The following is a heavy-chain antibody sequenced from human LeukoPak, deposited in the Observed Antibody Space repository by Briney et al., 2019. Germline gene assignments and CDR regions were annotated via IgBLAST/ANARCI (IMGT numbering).Heavy chain of an antibody. D-gene: IGHD1-26*01. V-gene: IGHV4-59*11. J-gene: IGHJ4*02. Sequence: SETLSLTCSVSGGSISSHYWSWVRQPPGKGLEWIGYIYYTGSIDYNPSLKSRVTISVDTSKNQLSLKLNSVTAVDAAVYYCARSDGAGGTDYWGQGTLVTVSS. CDR3: ARSDGAGGTDY. CDR1: GGSISSHY. CDR2: IYYTGSI.